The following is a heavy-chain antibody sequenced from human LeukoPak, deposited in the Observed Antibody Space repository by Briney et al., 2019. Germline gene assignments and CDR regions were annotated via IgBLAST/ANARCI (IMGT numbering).Heavy chain of an antibody. J-gene: IGHJ4*02. CDR1: GGSIRSYY. D-gene: IGHD5-18*01. CDR3: ARDRVDTAMDYHDY. CDR2: IYTSGST. Sequence: SETLSLTCTVSGGSIRSYYWSWIRQPAGKGLEWIGRIYTSGSTNYNPSLKSRVTMSVGTSKNQFSLKLSSVTAADTAVYYCARDRVDTAMDYHDYWGQGTLVTVSS. V-gene: IGHV4-4*07.